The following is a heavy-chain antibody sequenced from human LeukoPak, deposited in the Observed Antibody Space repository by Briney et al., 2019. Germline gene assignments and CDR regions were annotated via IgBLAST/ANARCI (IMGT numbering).Heavy chain of an antibody. CDR3: ATTPYDYGSGSFYSY. D-gene: IGHD3-10*01. J-gene: IGHJ4*02. V-gene: IGHV3-66*01. CDR2: LYSGGNT. CDR1: GVTVSSHY. Sequence: PGGSLRLSCAASGVTVSSHYMNWVRQAPGKGLEWVSILYSGGNTYYADSVKGRFTISRDNAKNTLYLQMNSLGAEDTAVYYCATTPYDYGSGSFYSYWGQGALVTVSS.